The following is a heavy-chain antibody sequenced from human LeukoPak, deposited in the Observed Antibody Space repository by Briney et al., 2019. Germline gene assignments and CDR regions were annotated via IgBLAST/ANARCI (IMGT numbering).Heavy chain of an antibody. CDR3: ARDSPDCSGGSCYSGAFDI. CDR1: GGSISSYY. J-gene: IGHJ3*02. V-gene: IGHV4-59*01. D-gene: IGHD2-15*01. CDR2: IYYSGST. Sequence: SETLSLTCTVAGGSISSYYWSWIRQPPGKGLEWIGYIYYSGSTNYNPPLKSRVTISVDTSKNQFSLKLSSVTAADTAVYYCARDSPDCSGGSCYSGAFDIWGQGTMVTVSS.